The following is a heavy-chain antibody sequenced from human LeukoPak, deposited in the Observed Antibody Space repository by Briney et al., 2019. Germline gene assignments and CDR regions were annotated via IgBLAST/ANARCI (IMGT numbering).Heavy chain of an antibody. Sequence: GGSLRLSCAASGFTFDDYGMTWVRQAPGKGLEWVSTINWNGGSTRYADSVKGRFTISRDNAKSSLYLQMNSLRAEDTAFCYCARDQVLTVVPDYWGQGTLVTVSS. CDR2: INWNGGST. CDR3: ARDQVLTVVPDY. V-gene: IGHV3-20*04. J-gene: IGHJ4*02. CDR1: GFTFDDYG. D-gene: IGHD4-23*01.